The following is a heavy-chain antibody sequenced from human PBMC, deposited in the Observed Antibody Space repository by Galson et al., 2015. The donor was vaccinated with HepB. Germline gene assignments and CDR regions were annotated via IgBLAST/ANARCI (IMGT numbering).Heavy chain of an antibody. J-gene: IGHJ4*02. CDR2: IYPGDSDT. Sequence: QSGAEVKKPGESVKISCQASGYTFSRHWIAWVRQMPGKGLEWMGIIYPGDSDTRISPSLQGQVTISADKSISTAYLQWSSLKASDTAIYYCARLIDTSGYYQLFDYWGQGTLVTVSS. D-gene: IGHD3-22*01. V-gene: IGHV5-51*01. CDR3: ARLIDTSGYYQLFDY. CDR1: GYTFSRHW.